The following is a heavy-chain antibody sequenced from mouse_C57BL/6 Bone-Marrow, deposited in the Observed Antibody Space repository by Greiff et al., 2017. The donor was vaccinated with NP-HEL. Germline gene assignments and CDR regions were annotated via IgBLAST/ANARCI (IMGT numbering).Heavy chain of an antibody. V-gene: IGHV5-17*01. J-gene: IGHJ3*01. CDR2: ISSGSSTI. D-gene: IGHD1-1*01. CDR3: ARAYGSSYASFAY. CDR1: GFTFSDYG. Sequence: EVKLVESGGGLVKPGGSLKLSCAASGFTFSDYGLHWVRQAPEKGLEWVAYISSGSSTIYSADTVKGRFTISRDNAKNTLFLQMTSLRSEDTAMYYCARAYGSSYASFAYWGQGTLVTVSA.